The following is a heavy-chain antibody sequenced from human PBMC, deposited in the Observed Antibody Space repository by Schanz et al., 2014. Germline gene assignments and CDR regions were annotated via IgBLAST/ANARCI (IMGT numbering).Heavy chain of an antibody. J-gene: IGHJ4*02. CDR2: VYHSGVT. D-gene: IGHD3-3*01. Sequence: QVQLQESGPGLVKPSETLSLTCTVSGDSIGTYQWSWIRQPPGKGLEWIGYVYHSGVTTYKSSLKSRVIIKVDKKKTQFSLKLNSGTAADTAVYYCARSTYDFWSAFDYWGQGILVAVSS. V-gene: IGHV4-59*08. CDR1: GDSIGTYQ. CDR3: ARSTYDFWSAFDY.